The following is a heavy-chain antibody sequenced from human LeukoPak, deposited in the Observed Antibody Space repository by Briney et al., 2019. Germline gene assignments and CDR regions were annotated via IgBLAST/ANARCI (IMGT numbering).Heavy chain of an antibody. D-gene: IGHD3-10*01. J-gene: IGHJ4*02. V-gene: IGHV3-11*04. CDR2: ISSSGSTI. Sequence: GGSLRLSCAASGFTFSDYYMSWIRQAPGKGLEWVSYISSSGSTIYYADSVKGRFTISRDNAKNSLYLQMNNLRPEDTAMYYCARPLFGAISPGYWGQGTLVTVSS. CDR3: ARPLFGAISPGY. CDR1: GFTFSDYY.